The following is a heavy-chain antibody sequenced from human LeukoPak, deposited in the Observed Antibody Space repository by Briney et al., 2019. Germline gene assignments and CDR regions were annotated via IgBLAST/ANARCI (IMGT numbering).Heavy chain of an antibody. J-gene: IGHJ4*02. CDR1: GYTFTGYY. CDR3: ARGHDYGDYLDY. V-gene: IGHV1-2*06. Sequence: ASVKVSCKASGYTFTGYYMHWVRQAPGQGLEWMGRINPNSGGTNYAQKFQGRVTMTRDTSISTAYMELSRLRSDDTAVYYCARGHDYGDYLDYWGQGTLVTVSS. D-gene: IGHD4-17*01. CDR2: INPNSGGT.